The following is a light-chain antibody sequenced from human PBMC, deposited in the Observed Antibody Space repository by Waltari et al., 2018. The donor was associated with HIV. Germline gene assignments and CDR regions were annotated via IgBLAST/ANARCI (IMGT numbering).Light chain of an antibody. CDR1: SSDVGYFNY. CDR2: EVT. Sequence: QSALTQPPSASGSPGQSVTISSPGTSSDVGYFNYVSWYQQHPGKAPKLVIFEVTKRHSGVPDRFSGSKSGNTASLTVSGLQPEDEAVYYCNSYAGSNTLVFGGGTKLTVL. CDR3: NSYAGSNTLV. V-gene: IGLV2-8*01. J-gene: IGLJ3*02.